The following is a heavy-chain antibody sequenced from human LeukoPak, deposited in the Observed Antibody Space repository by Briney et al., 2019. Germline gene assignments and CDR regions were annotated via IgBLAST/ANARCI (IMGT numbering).Heavy chain of an antibody. J-gene: IGHJ5*02. D-gene: IGHD2-8*01. Sequence: PSETLSLTCTVSGGSISSYYWSWIRQPPGKGLEWIGYIYYSGSTNHNPSLKSRVTISVDTSKNQFSLKLSSVTAADTAVYYCARESLNCTNGVCYDAWFDPWGQGTLVTVSS. V-gene: IGHV4-59*12. CDR2: IYYSGST. CDR1: GGSISSYY. CDR3: ARESLNCTNGVCYDAWFDP.